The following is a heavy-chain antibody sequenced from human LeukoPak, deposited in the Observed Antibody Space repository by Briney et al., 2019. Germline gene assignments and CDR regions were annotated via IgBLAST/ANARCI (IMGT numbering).Heavy chain of an antibody. CDR2: IRSKANSYAT. CDR1: GFTFSGSA. J-gene: IGHJ4*02. V-gene: IGHV3-73*01. CDR3: TRLSGSSSIDY. D-gene: IGHD6-13*01. Sequence: PGGSLKLSCAASGFTFSGSAMHWVRQASGKGLEWVGRIRSKANSYATAYAASVKGRFTISRDDSKNTAYLQMNSLKTEDTAVYYCTRLSGSSSIDYWGRGTLVTVSS.